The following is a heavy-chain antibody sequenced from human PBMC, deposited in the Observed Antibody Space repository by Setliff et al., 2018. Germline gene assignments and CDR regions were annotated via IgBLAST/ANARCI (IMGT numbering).Heavy chain of an antibody. J-gene: IGHJ4*02. V-gene: IGHV1-46*01. CDR3: ARGSYYYGSGSYYSV. Sequence: ASVKVSCKASGYTFTSHYMHWVRQAPGLGLEWMGTINPSSGRTSYAQKFQGRVTMTRDTSTSTVYMDMSSLRSEDTAVYYCARGSYYYGSGSYYSVWGQGTLVTVSS. D-gene: IGHD3-10*01. CDR2: INPSSGRT. CDR1: GYTFTSHY.